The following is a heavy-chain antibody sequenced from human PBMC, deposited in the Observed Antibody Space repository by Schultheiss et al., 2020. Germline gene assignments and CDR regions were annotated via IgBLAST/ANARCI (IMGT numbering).Heavy chain of an antibody. J-gene: IGHJ6*02. CDR1: GFTFSSYS. Sequence: GGSLRLSCAASGFTFSSYSMNWVRQAPGKGLEWVSYISSSSSTIYYADSVKGRFTISRDNAKNSLYLQMNSLRAEDTAVYYCAREGDSSGYYYHGMDVWGQGTTVTVSS. CDR3: AREGDSSGYYYHGMDV. CDR2: ISSSSSTI. D-gene: IGHD3-22*01. V-gene: IGHV3-48*01.